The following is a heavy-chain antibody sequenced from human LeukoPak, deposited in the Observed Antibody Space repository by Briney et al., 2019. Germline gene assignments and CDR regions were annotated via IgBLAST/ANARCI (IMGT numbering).Heavy chain of an antibody. CDR1: GGSIRGADYY. J-gene: IGHJ5*02. CDR2: IYYSGST. V-gene: IGHV4-31*03. Sequence: SETLSLTCTVSGGSIRGADYYWSWIRQHPGKGLEWIGYIYYSGSTYYSPSLKSRITISVDTSKNHFSLKLTSVAAADTAVYYSARVELRRALRWSDACGQGTLVTVSS. D-gene: IGHD1-7*01. CDR3: ARVELRRALRWSDA.